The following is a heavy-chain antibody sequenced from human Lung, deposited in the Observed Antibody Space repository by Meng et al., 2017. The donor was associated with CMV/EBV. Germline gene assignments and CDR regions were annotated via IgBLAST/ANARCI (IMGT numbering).Heavy chain of an antibody. Sequence: SETLSLTCTVSGGSISSGDYYWSWIRQSPGKGLEWIGYIYYSGSTYYNPSLKSRVTISLDTSKNQFSLKLSSVTAADTAVYYCARVGSDFWSGYWPLGQGXLVTVSS. J-gene: IGHJ5*02. CDR1: GGSISSGDYY. D-gene: IGHD3-3*01. V-gene: IGHV4-30-4*08. CDR2: IYYSGST. CDR3: ARVGSDFWSGYWP.